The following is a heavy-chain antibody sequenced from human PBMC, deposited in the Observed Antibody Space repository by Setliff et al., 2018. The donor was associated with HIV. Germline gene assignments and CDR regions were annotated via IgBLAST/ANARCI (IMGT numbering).Heavy chain of an antibody. Sequence: LPLPFAVSGDSFTTTSHSWAWLRQPAGRGLEWIGHVYSRGNTDYNPSLASRVSILMSTSEIQFSLTLNSVTAADTAKYYCARGRLMGSSVLFFDFWGQGILVTVSS. CDR1: GDSFTTTSHS. CDR3: ARGRLMGSSVLFFDF. D-gene: IGHD2-21*01. J-gene: IGHJ4*02. V-gene: IGHV4-61*09. CDR2: VYSRGNT.